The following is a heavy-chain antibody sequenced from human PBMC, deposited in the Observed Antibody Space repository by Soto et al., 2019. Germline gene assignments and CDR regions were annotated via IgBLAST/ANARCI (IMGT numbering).Heavy chain of an antibody. J-gene: IGHJ4*02. CDR3: AHRLKVGSSWTYFDY. V-gene: IGHV2-5*01. Sequence: SGPTLVKPTQTLTLTCTFSGFSLSTSGVGVGWIRQPPGKALEWLALIYWNDDKRYSPSLKSRLTITKDTSKNQVVLTMTNMDPVDTATYYCAHRLKVGSSWTYFDYWGQGTLVTVSS. CDR2: IYWNDDK. CDR1: GFSLSTSGVG. D-gene: IGHD6-13*01.